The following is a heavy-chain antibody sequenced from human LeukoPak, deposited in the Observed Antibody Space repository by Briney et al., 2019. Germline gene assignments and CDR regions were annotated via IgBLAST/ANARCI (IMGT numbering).Heavy chain of an antibody. CDR2: IYSGGST. D-gene: IGHD6-13*01. CDR3: AKEASSWDGLGDYYYGMDV. Sequence: GGSLRLSCAASGFTVSSNYMSWVRQAPGKGLEWVSVIYSGGSTYYADSVKGRFTISRDNSKNTLYLQMNSLRAEDTAVYYCAKEASSWDGLGDYYYGMDVWGQGTTVTVSS. J-gene: IGHJ6*02. CDR1: GFTVSSNY. V-gene: IGHV3-53*01.